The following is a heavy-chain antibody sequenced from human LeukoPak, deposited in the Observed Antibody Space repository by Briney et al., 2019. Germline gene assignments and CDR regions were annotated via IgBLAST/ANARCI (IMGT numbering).Heavy chain of an antibody. J-gene: IGHJ4*02. CDR2: IKSKNDGGAS. CDR1: GFPFNYAW. D-gene: IGHD3-16*01. V-gene: IGHV3-15*01. CDR3: TVEGEPPYFDY. Sequence: GGSLRLSCAASGFPFNYAWMHWVRQAPGKGLERVGRIKSKNDGGASDYAAPVKGRFTISRDDSRNMVYLHMNSLRADDTAVYHCTVEGEPPYFDYWGQGSWSPSPQ.